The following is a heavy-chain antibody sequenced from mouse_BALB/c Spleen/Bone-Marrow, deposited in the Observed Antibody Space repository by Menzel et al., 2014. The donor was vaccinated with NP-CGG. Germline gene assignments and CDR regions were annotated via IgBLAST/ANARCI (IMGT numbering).Heavy chain of an antibody. CDR3: ARAYYVNYDAMDY. CDR1: GYTFSSYW. D-gene: IGHD2-10*01. Sequence: QVQLQQSGAELMKPGASMKISCKATGYTFSSYWIEWVKQRPGHGLEWIGEILPGSGSTNYNERFKGKATFTADTSSNTAYMLLSSLTSEDSAVYYCARAYYVNYDAMDYWGQGTSVTVSS. V-gene: IGHV1-9*01. CDR2: ILPGSGST. J-gene: IGHJ4*01.